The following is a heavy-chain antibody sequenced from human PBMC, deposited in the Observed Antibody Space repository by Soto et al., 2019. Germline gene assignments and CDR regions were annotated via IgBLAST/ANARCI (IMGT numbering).Heavy chain of an antibody. Sequence: QVQLVESGGGVVQPGRSLRLSCAASGFTFSTYGMHWVRQAPGKGLEWVALISSDGSNEYYADSVKGRFTISRDNSTNTLYLQMNTLRAEDTAVYHCARDTYYYDASGYYYATWGQGTLVTVSS. J-gene: IGHJ4*02. CDR1: GFTFSTYG. V-gene: IGHV3-30*03. D-gene: IGHD3-22*01. CDR2: ISSDGSNE. CDR3: ARDTYYYDASGYYYAT.